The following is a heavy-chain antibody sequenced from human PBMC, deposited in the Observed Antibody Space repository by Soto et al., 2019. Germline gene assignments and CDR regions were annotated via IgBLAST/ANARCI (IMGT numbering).Heavy chain of an antibody. J-gene: IGHJ6*02. V-gene: IGHV3-7*03. CDR3: ARDRRYYGMDV. CDR1: VFTFSSYW. Sequence: GWSLRLSCASSVFTFSSYWMSWVRQAPGKGLEWVANIKQDGSEKYYVDSVKGRFTISRDNAKNSLYLQMNSLRAEDTAVYYCARDRRYYGMDVWGQGTTVTVSS. CDR2: IKQDGSEK.